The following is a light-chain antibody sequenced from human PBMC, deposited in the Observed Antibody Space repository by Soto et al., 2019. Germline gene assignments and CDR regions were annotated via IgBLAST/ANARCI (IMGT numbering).Light chain of an antibody. CDR2: EVN. J-gene: IGLJ1*01. CDR3: NSYAGSNSFV. V-gene: IGLV2-8*01. Sequence: QSGLSLPPAGSRTTEQKVTISCTGTSSDVGGYNYVSWYQQHPGKAPKLVMFEVNKRPSGVPDRFSGSKSANTASLTVSGLQTDDEADYYCNSYAGSNSFVFGTRTKVTVL. CDR1: SSDVGGYNY.